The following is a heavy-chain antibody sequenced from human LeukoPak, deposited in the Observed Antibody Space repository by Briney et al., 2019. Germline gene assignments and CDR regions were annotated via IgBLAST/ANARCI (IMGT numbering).Heavy chain of an antibody. V-gene: IGHV3-21*01. CDR3: ARDRSSSSDWSGYIDYYAMDV. CDR2: IRSSSSYI. J-gene: IGHJ6*02. D-gene: IGHD3-3*01. CDR1: GFTFSSYS. Sequence: GRSLRLSCAASGFTFSSYSMNWVRQAPGKGLEWVSSIRSSSSYIYYADSVKGRFTISRDNSKNTLFLQMNSLRAEDTAVYYCARDRSSSSDWSGYIDYYAMDVWGQGTTVTVSS.